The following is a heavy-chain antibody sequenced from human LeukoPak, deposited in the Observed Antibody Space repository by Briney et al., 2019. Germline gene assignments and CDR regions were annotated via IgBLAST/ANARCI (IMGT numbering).Heavy chain of an antibody. J-gene: IGHJ4*02. CDR2: ISSSSSYI. D-gene: IGHD5-24*01. CDR3: ARPRGNVEMATIPFDY. V-gene: IGHV3-21*01. Sequence: PGGSLRLSCVVSGFTFSSYSMNWVRQAPGKGLEWVSSISSSSSYIYYADSVKGQFTISRDNAKNSLYLQMNSLRAEDTAVYYCARPRGNVEMATIPFDYWGQGTLVTVSS. CDR1: GFTFSSYS.